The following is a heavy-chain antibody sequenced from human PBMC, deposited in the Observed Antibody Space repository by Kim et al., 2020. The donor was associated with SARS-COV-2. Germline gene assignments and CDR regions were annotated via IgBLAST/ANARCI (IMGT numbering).Heavy chain of an antibody. CDR1: GGSVSSGCYY. D-gene: IGHD2-2*01. CDR2: IYYSGST. CDR3: ARGTTYCSSTSCTPGGFDS. Sequence: SETLSLTCTVSGGSVSSGCYYWSWIRQPPGQGLEWLGYIYYSGSTNYNPSLKSRVTISVDTSKNQFSLKLSSVTAADTAVYYCARGTTYCSSTSCTPGGFDSWGPGTLVTVSS. V-gene: IGHV4-61*01. J-gene: IGHJ4*02.